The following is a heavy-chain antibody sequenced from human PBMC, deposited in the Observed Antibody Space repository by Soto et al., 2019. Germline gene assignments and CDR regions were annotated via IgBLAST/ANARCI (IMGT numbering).Heavy chain of an antibody. D-gene: IGHD3-9*01. V-gene: IGHV3-23*01. Sequence: EVQLLESGGGLVQPGGSLRLSCAASGFTFSSYAMSWVRQAPGKGLEWVSAISGSGGITYYAVSVKGRFTISSDNSKNTLYLQMNSLRAEDTAVYYCAKDGNYNILTRYYTPNSYFDYWGQVPLVTVS. J-gene: IGHJ4*02. CDR2: ISGSGGIT. CDR3: AKDGNYNILTRYYTPNSYFDY. CDR1: GFTFSSYA.